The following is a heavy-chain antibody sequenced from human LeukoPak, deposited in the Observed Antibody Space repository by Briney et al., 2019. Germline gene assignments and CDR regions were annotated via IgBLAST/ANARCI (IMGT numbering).Heavy chain of an antibody. D-gene: IGHD6-19*01. CDR3: ARDPAVAGIHFDY. CDR2: INPNSGGT. V-gene: IGHV1-2*02. Sequence: ASVKVSCKASGYTFTDYYMHWVRQAPGQGLEWMGWINPNSGGTNYAQKFQGRVTMTRDTSISTAYMELSRLRSDDTAVYYCARDPAVAGIHFDYWGQGTLVTVSS. J-gene: IGHJ4*02. CDR1: GYTFTDYY.